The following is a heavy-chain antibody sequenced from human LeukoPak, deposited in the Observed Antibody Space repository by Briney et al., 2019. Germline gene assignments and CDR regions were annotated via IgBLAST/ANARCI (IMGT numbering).Heavy chain of an antibody. V-gene: IGHV3-48*03. CDR3: ARHDYGGNSGDY. D-gene: IGHD4-23*01. CDR2: IGTSNTVI. Sequence: PGGSLRLSCAASGFTFSSYEMNWVRQAPGKGLEWVSYIGTSNTVIYYADSVKGRFTISRDNAKNSLYLQMNSLRDEDTAVYYCARHDYGGNSGDYWGQGTLVTVSS. CDR1: GFTFSSYE. J-gene: IGHJ4*02.